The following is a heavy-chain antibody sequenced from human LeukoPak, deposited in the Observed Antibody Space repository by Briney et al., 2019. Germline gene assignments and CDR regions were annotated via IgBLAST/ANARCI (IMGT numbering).Heavy chain of an antibody. CDR2: ISAYNGNT. CDR3: ARGFSDSYGDYYYYYYMDV. CDR1: GYTFTSYG. Sequence: ASVKVSCKASGYTFTSYGISWVRQAPGQGLEWMGWISAYNGNTNYAQKLQGRVTMTTDTSTSTAYMELRSLRSDDTAVYYCARGFSDSYGDYYYYYYMDVWGKGTTVTVSS. D-gene: IGHD5-18*01. V-gene: IGHV1-18*01. J-gene: IGHJ6*03.